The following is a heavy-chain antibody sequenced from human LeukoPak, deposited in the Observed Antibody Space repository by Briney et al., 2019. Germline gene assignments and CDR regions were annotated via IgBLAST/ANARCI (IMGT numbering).Heavy chain of an antibody. CDR1: GFSFSTYN. CDR3: ASTTRGGTYYYYMDV. D-gene: IGHD1-1*01. J-gene: IGHJ6*03. Sequence: PGESLRLSCAASGFSFSTYNMNWVRQAPGKGLEWVSSITTSSTYIYYADSVKGRFTISRDNAKNSLYLQMNSLRAEDTAVYYCASTTRGGTYYYYMDVWGKGTTVTISS. CDR2: ITTSSTYI. V-gene: IGHV3-21*04.